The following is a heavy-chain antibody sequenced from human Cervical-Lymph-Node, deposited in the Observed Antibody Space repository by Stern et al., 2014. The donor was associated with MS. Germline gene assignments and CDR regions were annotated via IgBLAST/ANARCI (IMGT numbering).Heavy chain of an antibody. CDR3: AREYYYDSSGYYVVLDY. J-gene: IGHJ4*02. CDR1: GYTFTSYD. CDR2: MNPNSGNT. Sequence: QVQLVQSGAEVKKPGASVKVSCKASGYTFTSYDINWVRQATGQGLEWMGWMNPNSGNTGYAQKFQGRVTMTRNTSISTAYMELSSLRSEDTAVYYCAREYYYDSSGYYVVLDYWGQGTLVTVSS. D-gene: IGHD3-22*01. V-gene: IGHV1-8*01.